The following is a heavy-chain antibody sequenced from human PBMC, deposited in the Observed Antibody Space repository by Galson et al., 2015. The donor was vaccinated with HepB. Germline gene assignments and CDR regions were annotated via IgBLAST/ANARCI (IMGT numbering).Heavy chain of an antibody. J-gene: IGHJ4*02. D-gene: IGHD3-10*01. CDR2: IGGNGGNR. Sequence: SLRLSCAASGFTFSNSGMSWVRQAPGKGLEWVSVIGGNGGNRHYADSVKGRFTISRDNSKNTLFLQMNSLRAEDAAVYYCVANQYASGSYFFFHFWGQGTLVTVSS. V-gene: IGHV3-23*01. CDR1: GFTFSNSG. CDR3: VANQYASGSYFFFHF.